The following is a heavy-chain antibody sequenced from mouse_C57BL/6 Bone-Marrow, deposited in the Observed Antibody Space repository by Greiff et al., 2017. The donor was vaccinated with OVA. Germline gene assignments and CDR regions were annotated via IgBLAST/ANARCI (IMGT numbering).Heavy chain of an antibody. V-gene: IGHV1-55*01. J-gene: IGHJ3*01. CDR1: GYTFTSYW. Sequence: VQLKQPGAELVKPGASVKMSCKASGYTFTSYWITWVKQRPGQGLEWIGDIYPGSGSTNYNEKFKSKATLTVDTSSSTAYMQLSSLTSEDSAVYYCARRGSGYVWFAYWGQGTLVTVSA. CDR3: ARRGSGYVWFAY. D-gene: IGHD3-2*02. CDR2: IYPGSGST.